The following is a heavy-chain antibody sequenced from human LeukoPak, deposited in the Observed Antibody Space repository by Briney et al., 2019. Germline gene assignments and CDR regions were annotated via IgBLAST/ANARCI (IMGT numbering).Heavy chain of an antibody. CDR2: IYYDGSKV. V-gene: IGHV3-30*03. CDR3: SLDKIAVRDH. D-gene: IGHD3-10*01. Sequence: GGALRLSCVASRFTFRDYGMHWVRPAPGKGLEWVALIYYDGSKVYYADSVKGRFTVSRDKSQKTLYLQIKRLRTEGTAVYFFSLDKIAVRDHWGQGTLVTVSS. CDR1: RFTFRDYG. J-gene: IGHJ4*02.